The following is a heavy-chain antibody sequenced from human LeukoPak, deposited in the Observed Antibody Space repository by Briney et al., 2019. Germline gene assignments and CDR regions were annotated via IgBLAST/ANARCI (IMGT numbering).Heavy chain of an antibody. V-gene: IGHV4-30-4*01. Sequence: SETLSLTCTVSGGSISSGDYYWSWIRQPPGKGLEWIGYIYYSGSTYYNPSLKSRVTISVDTSKNQFSLKLSSVTAADTAVYYCARGSYSSGWYGFYGMDVWGQGTTVTVSS. D-gene: IGHD6-19*01. J-gene: IGHJ6*02. CDR3: ARGSYSSGWYGFYGMDV. CDR1: GGSISSGDYY. CDR2: IYYSGST.